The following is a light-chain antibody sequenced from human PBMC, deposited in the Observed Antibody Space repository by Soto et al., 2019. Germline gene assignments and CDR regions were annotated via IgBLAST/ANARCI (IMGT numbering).Light chain of an antibody. V-gene: IGKV1-5*03. Sequence: DIQMTQSPSTLSASVGDRVTITCRASQSISSWLAWYQQKPGKAPKLLIYKASSLESGVPSRSSGSGSGTEFTLTISSLQPDDLANYYCQQYNSYWTFGQGTKV. CDR1: QSISSW. J-gene: IGKJ1*01. CDR2: KAS. CDR3: QQYNSYWT.